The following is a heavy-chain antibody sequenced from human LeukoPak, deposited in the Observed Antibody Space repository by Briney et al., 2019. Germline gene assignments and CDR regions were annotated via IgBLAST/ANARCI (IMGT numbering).Heavy chain of an antibody. J-gene: IGHJ4*02. D-gene: IGHD2-15*01. CDR2: IKQDGSEK. CDR1: GFTFDDYA. V-gene: IGHV3-7*01. Sequence: GGSLRLSCAASGFTFDDYAMHWVRQAPGKGLEWVANIKQDGSEKYYVDPVKGRFTISRDNAKNSLYLQMNSLRAEDTVVYYCARESCSGGSCYSDDFDYWGQGTLVTVSS. CDR3: ARESCSGGSCYSDDFDY.